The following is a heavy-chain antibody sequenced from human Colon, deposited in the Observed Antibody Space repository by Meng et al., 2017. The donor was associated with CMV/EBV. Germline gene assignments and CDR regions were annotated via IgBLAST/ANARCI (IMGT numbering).Heavy chain of an antibody. J-gene: IGHJ4*02. V-gene: IGHV2-5*02. Sequence: PLYGSGPAPGNPTPPPPLTCSLSGFSLTSTGGGLAWVRQPQGKAPELLVLINWDDDKHYNPSLKNRLNITKDTSKNQVVLSITDLDPADTCAFYCACHSLTVLTDWGQGTLVTVSS. CDR1: GFSLTSTGGG. CDR3: ACHSLTVLTD. CDR2: INWDDDK. D-gene: IGHD2-8*02.